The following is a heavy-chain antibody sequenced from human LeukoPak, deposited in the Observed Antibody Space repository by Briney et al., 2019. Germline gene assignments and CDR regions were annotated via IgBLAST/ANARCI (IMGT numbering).Heavy chain of an antibody. V-gene: IGHV4-4*09. CDR2: IYTSGST. CDR3: ARLRFLEWFADYYMDV. D-gene: IGHD3-3*01. Sequence: PSETLSLTCTVSGGSISSYYWSWIRQPPGKGLEWIWYIYTSGSTNYNPSLKSRVTISVDTSKNQFSLKLSSVTAADTAVYYCARLRFLEWFADYYMDVWGKGTTVTVSS. J-gene: IGHJ6*03. CDR1: GGSISSYY.